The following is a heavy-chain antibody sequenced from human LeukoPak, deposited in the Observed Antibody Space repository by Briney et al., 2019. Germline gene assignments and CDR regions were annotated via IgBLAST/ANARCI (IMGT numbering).Heavy chain of an antibody. Sequence: KPSETLSLTCTASGGSISSYYRSWIRQPAGKGLEWIGRIYSSGSTNYNPTLKSRVTMSVDTSKNQCPLKLSSVTAADTAVYYCAGDGSSSWYGDWFDPWGQGTLVTVSS. J-gene: IGHJ5*02. CDR1: GGSISSYY. CDR2: IYSSGST. D-gene: IGHD6-13*01. V-gene: IGHV4-4*07. CDR3: AGDGSSSWYGDWFDP.